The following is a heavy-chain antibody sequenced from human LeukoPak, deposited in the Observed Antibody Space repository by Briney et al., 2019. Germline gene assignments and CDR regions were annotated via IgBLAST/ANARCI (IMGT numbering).Heavy chain of an antibody. J-gene: IGHJ6*03. V-gene: IGHV4-61*02. CDR2: IYTSGST. CDR1: GGSISSGSYY. CDR3: ARLAYSGGYNYYYYYMDV. D-gene: IGHD3-22*01. Sequence: SQTLSLTCTVSGGSISSGSYYWSWIRQPAGKGLEWIGRIYTSGSTNYNPSLKSRVTISVDTSKNQFSLKLSSVTAADTAVYYCARLAYSGGYNYYYYYMDVWGKGTTVTVSS.